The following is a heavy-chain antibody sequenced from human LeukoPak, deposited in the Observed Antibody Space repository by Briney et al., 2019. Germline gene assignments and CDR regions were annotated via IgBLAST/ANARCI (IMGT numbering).Heavy chain of an antibody. CDR1: GYTFTDYY. CDR3: ARAIAASGYNWFDP. J-gene: IGHJ5*02. Sequence: GASVKVSCKASGYTFTDYYMHWVRQAPGQGLEWMGWINPNSGGTNYAQKFQGRVTMTRDTSISTAYMELSRLRSDDTAVYYCARAIAASGYNWFDPWGQGTLVTVSS. V-gene: IGHV1-2*02. D-gene: IGHD6-13*01. CDR2: INPNSGGT.